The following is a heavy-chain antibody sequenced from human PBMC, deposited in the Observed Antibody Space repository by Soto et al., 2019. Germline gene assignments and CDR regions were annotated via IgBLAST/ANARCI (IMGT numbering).Heavy chain of an antibody. CDR1: GYTFNSNG. J-gene: IGHJ4*02. V-gene: IGHV1-18*01. D-gene: IGHD5-12*01. CDR2: ISAYNGNT. Sequence: ASVKVSCKESGYTFNSNGISWVQQAPGQGLEWMGWISAYNGNTNYAQKLQGRVTMTRDTSKSTAFMELSSLTSEDTAVYFCAREGATIPIAQGFDYWGEGTLVTVSS. CDR3: AREGATIPIAQGFDY.